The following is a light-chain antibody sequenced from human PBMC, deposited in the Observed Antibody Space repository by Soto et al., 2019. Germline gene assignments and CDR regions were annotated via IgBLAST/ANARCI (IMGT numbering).Light chain of an antibody. CDR3: SSYAGSDVFV. CDR1: SSDVGAYNY. V-gene: IGLV2-8*01. CDR2: EVS. Sequence: QAVLSQHPCASGSPGQSVAISCTGTSSDVGAYNYVAWYQQHPGKVPKLMIYEVSKRPSGVPDRFSGSKSGNTASLTVSGLQADDEADYYCSSYAGSDVFVLGTGTKVTVL. J-gene: IGLJ1*01.